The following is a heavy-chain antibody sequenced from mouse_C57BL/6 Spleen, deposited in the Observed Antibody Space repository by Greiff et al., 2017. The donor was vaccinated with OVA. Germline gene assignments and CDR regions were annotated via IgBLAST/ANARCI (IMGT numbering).Heavy chain of an antibody. J-gene: IGHJ4*01. D-gene: IGHD1-1*01. Sequence: QVQLQQSGAELVRPGASVKLSCKASGYTFTDYYINWVKQRPGQGLEWIARIYPGSGNTYYNEKFKGKATLTAEKSSSTAYMQLSSLTSEDSAVYFCAREAGSSYRYYAMDYWGQGTSVTVSS. CDR3: AREAGSSYRYYAMDY. V-gene: IGHV1-76*01. CDR2: IYPGSGNT. CDR1: GYTFTDYY.